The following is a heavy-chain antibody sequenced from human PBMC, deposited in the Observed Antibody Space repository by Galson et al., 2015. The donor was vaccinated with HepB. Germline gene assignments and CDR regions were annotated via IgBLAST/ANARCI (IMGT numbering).Heavy chain of an antibody. Sequence: ETLSLTCTVSGGSISSSSYYWGWIRQPPGKGLEWIGSIYYSGSTYYNPSLKSRVTISVDTSKNQFSLKLTSVTAADTAVYYCARESGRGSYFFRSWFDPWGRGTLVTVSS. CDR1: GGSISSSSYY. J-gene: IGHJ5*02. D-gene: IGHD1-26*01. V-gene: IGHV4-39*07. CDR3: ARESGRGSYFFRSWFDP. CDR2: IYYSGST.